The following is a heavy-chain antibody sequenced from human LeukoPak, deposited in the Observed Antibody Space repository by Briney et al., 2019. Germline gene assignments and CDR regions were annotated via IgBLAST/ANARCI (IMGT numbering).Heavy chain of an antibody. J-gene: IGHJ6*03. D-gene: IGHD7-27*01. CDR3: ARAGSRNYYYYYMDV. V-gene: IGHV1-2*02. CDR2: INPNSGGT. Sequence: ASVKVSCKASGYTFTGYYMHWVRQAPGQGLEWMGWINPNSGGTNYAQKFQGRVTMTRDTSISTAYMELSRLRSDDTAVYYCARAGSRNYYYYYMDVWGKGTTVTISS. CDR1: GYTFTGYY.